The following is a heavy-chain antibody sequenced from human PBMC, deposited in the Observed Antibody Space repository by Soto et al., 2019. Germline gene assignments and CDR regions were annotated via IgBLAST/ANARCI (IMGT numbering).Heavy chain of an antibody. V-gene: IGHV3-23*01. CDR2: ISGSGGST. J-gene: IGHJ4*02. CDR3: AKRGEYYDFWSGYYRFDY. Sequence: EVQLLESGGGLVQPGGSLRLSCAASGFTFFSYAMSWVRQAPWKGLEWVSAISGSGGSTYYADSVKGRFTISRDNSKNTLYMQMNSLRAEDTAVYYCAKRGEYYDFWSGYYRFDYWGQGTLVTVSS. CDR1: GFTFFSYA. D-gene: IGHD3-3*01.